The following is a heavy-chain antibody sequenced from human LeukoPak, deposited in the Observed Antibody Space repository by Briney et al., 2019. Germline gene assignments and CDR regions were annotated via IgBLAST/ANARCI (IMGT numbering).Heavy chain of an antibody. CDR2: IIPIFGTA. CDR1: GYTFTGYY. D-gene: IGHD4-23*01. CDR3: AIYSTVVNDFDY. Sequence: GASVKVSRKASGYTFTGYYMHWVRQAPGQGLEWMGGIIPIFGTANYAQKFQGRVTITADKSTSTAYMELRSLRSEDTAVYYCAIYSTVVNDFDYWGQGTLVTVSS. J-gene: IGHJ4*02. V-gene: IGHV1-69*06.